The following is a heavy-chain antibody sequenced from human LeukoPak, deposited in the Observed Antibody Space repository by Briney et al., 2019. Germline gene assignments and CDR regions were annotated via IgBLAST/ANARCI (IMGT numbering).Heavy chain of an antibody. J-gene: IGHJ5*02. CDR2: IYYSGST. Sequence: PSETLSLTCTVSGGSISSYYWSWIRQPPGKGQEWIGYIYYSGSTNYNPSLKSRVTISVDTSKNQFSLKLSSVTAADTAVYYCARGVITMVRGVIAGNWFDPWGQGTLVTVSS. CDR3: ARGVITMVRGVIAGNWFDP. CDR1: GGSISSYY. D-gene: IGHD3-10*01. V-gene: IGHV4-59*01.